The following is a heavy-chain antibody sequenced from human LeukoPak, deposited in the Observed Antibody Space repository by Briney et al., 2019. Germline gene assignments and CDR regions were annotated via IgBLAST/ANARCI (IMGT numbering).Heavy chain of an antibody. CDR3: ARDSWFGELPGTYYYYGMDV. CDR1: GYTFTGYY. Sequence: ASVKVSCKASGYTFTGYYMHWVRQAPGQGLEWMGCINPNSGGTNYAQKFQGRVTMTRDTSISTAYMELSRLRSDDTAVYYCARDSWFGELPGTYYYYGMDVWGQGTTVTVSS. CDR2: INPNSGGT. V-gene: IGHV1-2*02. D-gene: IGHD3-10*01. J-gene: IGHJ6*02.